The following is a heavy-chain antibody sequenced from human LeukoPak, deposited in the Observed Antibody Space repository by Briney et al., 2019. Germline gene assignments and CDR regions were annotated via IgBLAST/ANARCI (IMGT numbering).Heavy chain of an antibody. CDR3: ARGAAAADH. CDR2: ISTSSSIV. CDR1: GFTFSDYS. D-gene: IGHD6-13*01. Sequence: PGGSLRLSCAASGFTFSDYSMNWVRQASGKGLEWVSYISTSSSIVYYADSVKGRFTISRDNAKKSLYLQMNSLRDDDTGVYYCARGAAAADHWGQGTPVTVSS. V-gene: IGHV3-48*02. J-gene: IGHJ4*02.